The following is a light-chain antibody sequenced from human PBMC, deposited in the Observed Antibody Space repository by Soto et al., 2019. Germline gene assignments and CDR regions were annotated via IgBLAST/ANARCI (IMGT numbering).Light chain of an antibody. J-gene: IGKJ1*01. CDR2: SAS. Sequence: DVQMTQSPSSLSASVGDRVTIACRASQTVSKFGNWYQQKPGKVPDLLIYSASTLYSGVPSRFSGSGSGTEFTLTISNLQPEDFATYYCQQTYSLPRTFAQGTKVE. V-gene: IGKV1-39*01. CDR3: QQTYSLPRT. CDR1: QTVSKF.